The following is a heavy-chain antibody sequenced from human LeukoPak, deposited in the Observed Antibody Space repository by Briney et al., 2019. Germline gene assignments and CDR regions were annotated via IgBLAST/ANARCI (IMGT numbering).Heavy chain of an antibody. Sequence: GGFLRLSCAASEFTFSSYWMHWVRQAPGKGLMWVSRISSGGSSTNYADSVKGRFTISRDNAKDTLYLQMNSLRAEDTAVYYCASGDYGQRIQPFDYWGQGTLVTVSS. J-gene: IGHJ4*02. D-gene: IGHD4-17*01. CDR3: ASGDYGQRIQPFDY. V-gene: IGHV3-74*01. CDR1: EFTFSSYW. CDR2: ISSGGSST.